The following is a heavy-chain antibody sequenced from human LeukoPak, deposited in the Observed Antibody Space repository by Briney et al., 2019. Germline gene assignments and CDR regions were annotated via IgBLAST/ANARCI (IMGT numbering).Heavy chain of an antibody. J-gene: IGHJ5*02. Sequence: SETLSLTCSVYGASFSDYYWSWIRQPPGKGLEWIGEIDHSGSTKCTPSLKGRVTISLDTSKNQFSLDLTSVTAADTAVYYCATGSQLGSYNWFDPWGQGTLVTVSS. CDR3: ATGSQLGSYNWFDP. V-gene: IGHV4-34*01. CDR1: GASFSDYY. CDR2: IDHSGST. D-gene: IGHD1-1*01.